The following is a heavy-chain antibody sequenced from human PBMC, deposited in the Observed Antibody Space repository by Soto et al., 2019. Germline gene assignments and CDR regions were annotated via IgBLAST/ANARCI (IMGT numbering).Heavy chain of an antibody. V-gene: IGHV3-30-3*01. CDR2: ISYDGSNK. CDR1: GFTFSSYA. Sequence: PGGSLRLSCAASGFTFSSYAMHWVRQAPGKGLEWVAVISYDGSNKYYADSVKGRFTISRDNSKNTLYLQMNSLRAEDTAVYYWAREVVVMDYYDSSGYYYLDYWGQGTLVTVSS. J-gene: IGHJ4*02. D-gene: IGHD3-22*01. CDR3: AREVVVMDYYDSSGYYYLDY.